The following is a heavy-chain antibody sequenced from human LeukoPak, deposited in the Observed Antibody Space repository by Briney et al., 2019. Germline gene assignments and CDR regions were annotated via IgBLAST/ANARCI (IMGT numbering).Heavy chain of an antibody. Sequence: TSETLSLTCAVYGGSFSRYSWSWVRQPPGKGLEWIGESNHSGSSRYSPSLKSRVTMSLDTSKKQFSLRLTSVTAADTAVYYCARWETAMVTFDYWGQGTLVTVSS. V-gene: IGHV4-34*10. J-gene: IGHJ4*02. D-gene: IGHD5-18*01. CDR2: SNHSGSS. CDR1: GGSFSRYS. CDR3: ARWETAMVTFDY.